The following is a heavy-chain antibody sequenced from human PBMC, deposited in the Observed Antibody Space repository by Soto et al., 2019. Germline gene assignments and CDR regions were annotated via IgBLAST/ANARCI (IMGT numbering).Heavy chain of an antibody. CDR1: GFTFSSYG. V-gene: IGHV3-33*01. D-gene: IGHD3-22*01. CDR3: ARDVYYYDSSGYKNYFDY. Sequence: PGGSLRLSCAASGFTFSSYGMHWVRQAPGKGLEWVAVIWYDGSNKYYADSVKGRFTISRDNSKNTLYLQMNSLRAEDTAVYYCARDVYYYDSSGYKNYFDYWGQGTLVTVSS. J-gene: IGHJ4*02. CDR2: IWYDGSNK.